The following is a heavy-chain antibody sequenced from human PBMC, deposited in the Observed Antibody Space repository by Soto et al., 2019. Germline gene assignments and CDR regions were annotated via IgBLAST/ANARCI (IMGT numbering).Heavy chain of an antibody. D-gene: IGHD5-18*01. J-gene: IGHJ4*02. Sequence: PSLPCTVSGGSISNAAYSWSWIRQPPGKGLEWIGYIYPSGMPFYNPSLRSRVTISIDRSNDQFSLNLKSVTAADTAVYYCARERGGYGLFDSWGQGTLVTVSS. CDR3: ARERGGYGLFDS. V-gene: IGHV4-30-2*01. CDR1: GGSISNAAYS. CDR2: IYPSGMP.